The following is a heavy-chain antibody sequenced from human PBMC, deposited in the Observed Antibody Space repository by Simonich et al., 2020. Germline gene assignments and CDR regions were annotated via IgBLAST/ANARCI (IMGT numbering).Heavy chain of an antibody. CDR2: IYHSGST. V-gene: IGHV4-38-2*02. CDR3: ARVGYSNYYYYGMDV. J-gene: IGHJ6*02. CDR1: GYSISSGYY. D-gene: IGHD6-13*01. Sequence: QVQLQESGPGLVKPWETLSLPCPFSGYSISSGYYWGWFRQPPGKGWAWIGSIYHSGSTYYTPSLKSRVTISVDTAKNQFSLKLSSVTAADTAVYYCARVGYSNYYYYGMDVWGQGTTVTVSS.